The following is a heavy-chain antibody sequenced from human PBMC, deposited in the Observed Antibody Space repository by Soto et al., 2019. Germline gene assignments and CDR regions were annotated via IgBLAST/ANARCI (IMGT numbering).Heavy chain of an antibody. V-gene: IGHV3-48*02. CDR2: ISSSSSTI. CDR1: GFTFSSYS. CDR3: ARVGFLEWLPYFDY. J-gene: IGHJ4*02. D-gene: IGHD3-3*01. Sequence: GGSLRLSCAASGFTFSSYSMNWVRQAPGKGLEWVSYISSSSSTIYYADSVKGRFTISRDNAKNSLYLQMNSLRDEDTAVYYCARVGFLEWLPYFDYWGQGTLVTVSS.